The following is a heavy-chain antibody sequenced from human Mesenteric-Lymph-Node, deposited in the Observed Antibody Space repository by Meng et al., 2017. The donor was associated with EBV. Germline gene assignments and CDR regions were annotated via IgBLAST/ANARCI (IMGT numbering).Heavy chain of an antibody. D-gene: IGHD3-3*01. CDR1: GYTFTTYA. Sequence: GEVVQSGAGLKKSGASVKVSCQASGYTFTTYARKWGRQAPGQGLEGMGSMNNNTGNPTYDQGFTGRFVFDFDNSVSKAYLQISSLKTEDTAVYYCAREGVGVGTLDYWGQGTLVTVSS. J-gene: IGHJ4*02. CDR3: AREGVGVGTLDY. V-gene: IGHV7-4-1*02. CDR2: MNNNTGNP.